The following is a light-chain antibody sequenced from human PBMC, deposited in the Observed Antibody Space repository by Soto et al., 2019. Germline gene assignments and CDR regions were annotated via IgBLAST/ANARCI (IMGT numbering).Light chain of an antibody. CDR2: EVT. Sequence: QSALTQPASVSGSPGQSIAISCTGTSSDVGGYNFVSWYQQHPGKAPKLMIYEVTNRPSGVSDRFSGSKSGNTASLTISGLQAEDEADYYCSSYTSNRGVFGTGTKSP. CDR1: SSDVGGYNF. J-gene: IGLJ1*01. V-gene: IGLV2-14*01. CDR3: SSYTSNRGV.